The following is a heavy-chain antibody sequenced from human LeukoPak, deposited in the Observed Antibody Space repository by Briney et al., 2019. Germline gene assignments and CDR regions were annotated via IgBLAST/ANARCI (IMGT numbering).Heavy chain of an antibody. J-gene: IGHJ4*01. CDR1: GYTFTGYY. V-gene: IGHV1-2*02. CDR2: INPNSGAT. Sequence: ASVKVSCKASGYTFTGYYLLWVRQAPGQGLEYMGWINPNSGATDFAQNFQARVTMTRDTSIGTAYMELTGLKPDDTAVYYCARGRRILVGPSNAGDFFDYWGQGTLVTVSS. D-gene: IGHD1-26*01. CDR3: ARGRRILVGPSNAGDFFDY.